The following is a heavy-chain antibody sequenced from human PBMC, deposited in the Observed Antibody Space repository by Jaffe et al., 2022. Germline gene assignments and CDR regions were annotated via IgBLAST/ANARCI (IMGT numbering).Heavy chain of an antibody. CDR1: GGSISSYY. V-gene: IGHV4-59*01. CDR3: ARGVVPAALYFDY. Sequence: QVQLQESGPGLVKPSETLSLTCTVSGGSISSYYWSWIRQPPGKGLEWIGYIYYSGSTNYNPSLKSRVTISVDTSKNQFSLKLSSVTAADTAVYYCARGVVPAALYFDYWGQGTLVTVSS. CDR2: IYYSGST. D-gene: IGHD2-2*01. J-gene: IGHJ4*02.